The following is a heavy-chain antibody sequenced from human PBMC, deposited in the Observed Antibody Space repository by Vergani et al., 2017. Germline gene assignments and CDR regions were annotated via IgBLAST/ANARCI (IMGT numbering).Heavy chain of an antibody. CDR1: GASVSSSVSSSGYS. D-gene: IGHD3-9*01. J-gene: IGHJ4*02. CDR2: IYYSGST. CDR3: ARGLVSLLRYFDWFGYFDY. Sequence: QVRLQESGPGLVKPSETLSLTCTVSGASVSSSVSSSGYSWGWLRQPPGKGLEWIGSIYYSGSTYYNPSLKSRVTISVDTSKNQFSLKLSSVTAADTAVYYCARGLVSLLRYFDWFGYFDYWGQGTLVTVSS. V-gene: IGHV4-39*01.